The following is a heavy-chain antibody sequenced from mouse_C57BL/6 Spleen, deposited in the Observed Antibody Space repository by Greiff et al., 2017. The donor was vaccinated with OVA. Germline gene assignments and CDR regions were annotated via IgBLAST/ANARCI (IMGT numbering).Heavy chain of an antibody. CDR1: GYTFTSYW. J-gene: IGHJ3*01. CDR3: ARSRDYDVAWFAY. CDR2: IHPNSGST. V-gene: IGHV1-64*01. Sequence: VQLQQPGAELVKPGASVKLSCKASGYTFTSYWMHWVKQRPGQGLEWIGMIHPNSGSTNYNEKFKGKATFTADTSSNTAYMQLSSLTTEDSAIYYCARSRDYDVAWFAYWGQGTLVTVSA. D-gene: IGHD2-4*01.